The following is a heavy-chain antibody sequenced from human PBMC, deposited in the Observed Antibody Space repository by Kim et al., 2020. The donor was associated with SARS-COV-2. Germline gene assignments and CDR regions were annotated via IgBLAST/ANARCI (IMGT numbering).Heavy chain of an antibody. V-gene: IGHV3-21*01. CDR1: GFSFSSYS. CDR2: ISSGSNYI. Sequence: GGSLRLSCAASGFSFSSYSMHWVRQAPGKGLEWVSSISSGSNYIYYADSMKGRFTISRDNTKKSLFLQMNSLRDEDTAVYYCARGTPRSCLWWCYDPFDLWGQGTLVTISS. J-gene: IGHJ3*01. CDR3: ARGTPRSCLWWCYDPFDL. D-gene: IGHD2-21*01.